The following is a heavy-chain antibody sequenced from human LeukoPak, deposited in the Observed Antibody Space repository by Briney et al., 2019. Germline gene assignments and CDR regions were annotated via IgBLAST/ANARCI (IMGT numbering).Heavy chain of an antibody. D-gene: IGHD5-18*01. J-gene: IGHJ6*03. V-gene: IGHV4-34*01. CDR3: ARDRVDTAMPRVDYYYYYMDV. Sequence: SETLSLTCAVYGGSFSGYYWGWIRQPPGKGLEWIGEIYHSGSTNYNPSLKSRVTISVDKSKNQFSLKLSSVTAADTAVYYCARDRVDTAMPRVDYYYYYMDVWGKGTTVTVSS. CDR1: GGSFSGYY. CDR2: IYHSGST.